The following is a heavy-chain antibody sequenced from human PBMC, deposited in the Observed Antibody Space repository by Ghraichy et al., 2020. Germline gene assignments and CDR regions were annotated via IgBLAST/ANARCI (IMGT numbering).Heavy chain of an antibody. CDR2: ISAYNGNT. J-gene: IGHJ4*02. Sequence: ASVKVSCKASGYTFNNYAISWVRQAPGQGLEWMGWISAYNGNTSYAQKFQARVTMTTDTSTSTSYMEVRSLRSDDTAVYYCAREGYCSAGSCYPSWLHYWGQGTLVIVSS. CDR3: AREGYCSAGSCYPSWLHY. CDR1: GYTFNNYA. D-gene: IGHD2-15*01. V-gene: IGHV1-18*04.